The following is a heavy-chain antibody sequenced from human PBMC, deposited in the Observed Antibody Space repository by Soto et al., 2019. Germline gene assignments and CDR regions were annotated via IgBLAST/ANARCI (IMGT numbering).Heavy chain of an antibody. CDR2: MNPNSGNT. CDR1: GYTFTSYD. CDR3: ARGGDGAHIVQMGHYYYYYYMDV. Sequence: ASVKVSCKASGYTFTSYDINWVRQATGQGLEWMGWMNPNSGNTGYAQKFQGRVTMTRNTSISTAYMELSSLRSEDTAVYYCARGGDGAHIVQMGHYYYYYYMDVWAKGTTVTVSS. J-gene: IGHJ6*03. D-gene: IGHD2-8*01. V-gene: IGHV1-8*01.